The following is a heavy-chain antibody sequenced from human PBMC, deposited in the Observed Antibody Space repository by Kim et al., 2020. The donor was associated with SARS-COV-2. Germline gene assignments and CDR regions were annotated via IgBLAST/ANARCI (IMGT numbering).Heavy chain of an antibody. D-gene: IGHD6-6*01. Sequence: GGSLRLSCAASGFTFSSYGMHWVRQAPGKGLEWVAVISYDGSNKYYADSVKGRFTISRDNSKNTLYLQMNSLRAEDTAVYYCAKDPSKSYSSLLNWFDPWGQGTLVTVSS. CDR1: GFTFSSYG. CDR3: AKDPSKSYSSLLNWFDP. J-gene: IGHJ5*02. CDR2: ISYDGSNK. V-gene: IGHV3-30*18.